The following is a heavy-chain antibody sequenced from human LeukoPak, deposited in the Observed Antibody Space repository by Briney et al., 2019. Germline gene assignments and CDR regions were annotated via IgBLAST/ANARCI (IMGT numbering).Heavy chain of an antibody. D-gene: IGHD1-7*01. CDR3: ARPGGGNYLKYFDY. Sequence: GGSLRLSCAASGVFFSSYAMHWVRQAPGKGLEWGAVISYDGTNKYYADSVKGRFTISRDNSNNTLYLQMNSRRAEDTAVYYCARPGGGNYLKYFDYWGQGTLVTVSS. J-gene: IGHJ4*02. CDR2: ISYDGTNK. CDR1: GVFFSSYA. V-gene: IGHV3-30*04.